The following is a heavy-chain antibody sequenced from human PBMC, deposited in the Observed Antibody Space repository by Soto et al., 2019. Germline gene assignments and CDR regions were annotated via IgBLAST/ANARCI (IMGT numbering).Heavy chain of an antibody. CDR3: AKVGEQWLSYYGMDV. D-gene: IGHD6-19*01. J-gene: IGHJ6*02. Sequence: PGGSLRLSCAASGFTFSSYGMHWVRQAPGKGLEWVAVISYDGSNKYYADSVKGRFTISRDNSKNTLYLQMNSLRAEDTAVYYCAKVGEQWLSYYGMDVWGQGTTVIVSS. CDR1: GFTFSSYG. CDR2: ISYDGSNK. V-gene: IGHV3-30*18.